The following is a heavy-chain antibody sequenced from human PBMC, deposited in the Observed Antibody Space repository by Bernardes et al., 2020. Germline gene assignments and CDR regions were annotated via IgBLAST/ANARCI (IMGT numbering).Heavy chain of an antibody. CDR3: ARDLSGLRSSSSDY. J-gene: IGHJ4*02. Sequence: VSVKVSCKASGYTFTSYGIDWVRQAPGQGLEWMGWIRAYSGYTNYAQKFQDRVTMTTDTSTSTAYMELRSLRSDDTAVYYCARDLSGLRSSSSDYWGQGTLVTVSS. V-gene: IGHV1-18*01. CDR1: GYTFTSYG. D-gene: IGHD5-12*01. CDR2: IRAYSGYT.